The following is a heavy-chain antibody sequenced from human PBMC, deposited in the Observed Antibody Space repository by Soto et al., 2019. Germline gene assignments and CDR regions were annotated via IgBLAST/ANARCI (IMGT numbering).Heavy chain of an antibody. CDR1: GGSINSYY. Sequence: PSETLSLSWNVSGGSINSYYWSWVRKPPGKGLEWIGYIFYTGSTNYNPSFKSRVTMSVDTSKNHFSLKLRSVTAADTAVYYCARDRGGSYSHFDYWGQGDLVTGSS. D-gene: IGHD1-26*01. CDR3: ARDRGGSYSHFDY. J-gene: IGHJ4*02. CDR2: IFYTGST. V-gene: IGHV4-59*01.